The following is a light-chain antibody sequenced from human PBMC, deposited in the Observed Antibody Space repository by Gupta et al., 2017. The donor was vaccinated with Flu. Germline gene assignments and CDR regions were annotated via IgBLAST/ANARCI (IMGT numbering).Light chain of an antibody. CDR2: AAG. V-gene: IGKV1-39*01. J-gene: IGKJ1*01. CDR3: QQRYSRPRP. CDR1: ENIKSF. Sequence: DIQMTQSPSSLSASVGDRVIITCRASENIKSFLNWYQQKPVKAPKLLIYAAGTLQSGVPSRFIGSSFGTDFTLTVISRHADEFASYCCQQRYSRPRPFGQGTRVEIK.